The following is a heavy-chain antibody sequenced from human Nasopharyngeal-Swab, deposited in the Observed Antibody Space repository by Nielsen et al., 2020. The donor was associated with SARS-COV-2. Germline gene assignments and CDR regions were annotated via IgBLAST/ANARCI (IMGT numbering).Heavy chain of an antibody. V-gene: IGHV1-69*13. CDR1: GGTFSSYA. J-gene: IGHJ4*02. D-gene: IGHD6-13*01. CDR3: ARFGSSSWFPFDY. CDR2: IIPIFGTA. Sequence: SVKVSCKASGGTFSSYAISWVRQAPGQGLEWMGGIIPIFGTANYAQKFQGRVAITADESTSTAYMELSSLRSEDTAVYYCARFGSSSWFPFDYWGQGTLVTVSS.